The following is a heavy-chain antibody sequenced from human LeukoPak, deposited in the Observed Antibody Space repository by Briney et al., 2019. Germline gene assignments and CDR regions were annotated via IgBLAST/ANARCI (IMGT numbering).Heavy chain of an antibody. Sequence: SETLSLTCTISGASISSWYWSWIRQPPGKGLEWIGYIYGSGNTNYNPSLKSRVTMSIDTSKNQFSLKLTSVTAADTATYYCARETSLAGFASGLGFNYWGQGILVTVSS. CDR3: ARETSLAGFASGLGFNY. CDR2: IYGSGNT. J-gene: IGHJ4*02. V-gene: IGHV4-59*01. CDR1: GASISSWY. D-gene: IGHD6-19*01.